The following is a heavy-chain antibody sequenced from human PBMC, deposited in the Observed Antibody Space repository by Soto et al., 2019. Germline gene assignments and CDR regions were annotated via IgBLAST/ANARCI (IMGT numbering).Heavy chain of an antibody. Sequence: SVKVSCKASGGTFSSYAISWVRQAPGQGLEWMGGIIPIFGTANYAQKFQGRVTITADESTSTAYMELSSLRSEDTAVYYCAKSHLPIWGNWFDPWGQGTLVTVS. J-gene: IGHJ5*02. CDR1: GGTFSSYA. CDR2: IIPIFGTA. D-gene: IGHD7-27*01. CDR3: AKSHLPIWGNWFDP. V-gene: IGHV1-69*13.